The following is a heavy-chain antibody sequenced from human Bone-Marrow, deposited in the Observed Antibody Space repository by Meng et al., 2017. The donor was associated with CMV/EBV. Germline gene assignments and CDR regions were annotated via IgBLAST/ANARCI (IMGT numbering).Heavy chain of an antibody. CDR3: ARDLSPGYDEENWFDP. D-gene: IGHD1-1*01. J-gene: IGHJ5*02. Sequence: GGSLRLSCAASGFTFSSYAMHWVRQAPGKGLEWVAVISYDGSNKYYADPVKGRFTISRDNSKNTLYLQMNSLRAEDTAVYYCARDLSPGYDEENWFDPWGQGTLVTVSS. CDR2: ISYDGSNK. V-gene: IGHV3-30*04. CDR1: GFTFSSYA.